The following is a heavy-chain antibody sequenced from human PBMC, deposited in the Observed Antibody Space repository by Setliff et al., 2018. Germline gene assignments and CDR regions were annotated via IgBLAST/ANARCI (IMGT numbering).Heavy chain of an antibody. V-gene: IGHV1-18*01. Sequence: GASVKVSCKDSGYTFSTYGISWVRQAPGQGLEWMGWISAYNGNTNYAQKLQGRVTMTTDTSTSTAYMELRSLRSDDTAVYYCARRETYYNFWSGYYAYWGQGTLVTVSS. CDR2: ISAYNGNT. J-gene: IGHJ4*02. CDR3: ARRETYYNFWSGYYAY. D-gene: IGHD3-3*01. CDR1: GYTFSTYG.